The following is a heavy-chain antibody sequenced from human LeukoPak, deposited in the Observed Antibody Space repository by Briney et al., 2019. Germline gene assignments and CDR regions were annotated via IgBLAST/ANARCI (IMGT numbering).Heavy chain of an antibody. J-gene: IGHJ6*03. D-gene: IGHD3-10*01. CDR3: VKGSGSVYYMDV. CDR2: IYYSGST. CDR1: GGSISSYY. V-gene: IGHV4-59*01. Sequence: SETLSLTCTVSGGSISSYYWSWIRQPPGKGLEWIGYIYYSGSTNYNPSLKSRVTISVDTSKNQFSLKLSSVTAADTAVYYCVKGSGSVYYMDVWGKGTTVTVSS.